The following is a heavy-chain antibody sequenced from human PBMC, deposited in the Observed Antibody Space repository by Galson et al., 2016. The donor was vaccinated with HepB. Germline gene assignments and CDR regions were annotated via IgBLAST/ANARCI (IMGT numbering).Heavy chain of an antibody. CDR3: ARIAALSFDY. D-gene: IGHD6-6*01. J-gene: IGHJ4*02. V-gene: IGHV1-18*01. CDR2: ASAYNDDA. CDR1: GYKFISHS. Sequence: SVKVSCKASGYKFISHSIAWVRQAPGQGLQWMGTASAYNDDATYAQEFQGRVTMTTDTSTTTAYMELRNLRSDDTAIYYCARIAALSFDYWGQGTLVTVSS.